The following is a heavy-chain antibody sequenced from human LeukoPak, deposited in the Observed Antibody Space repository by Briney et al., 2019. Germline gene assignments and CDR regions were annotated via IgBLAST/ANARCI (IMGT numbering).Heavy chain of an antibody. Sequence: SVKVSCKASGGTFSSYAISWVRQAPGQGLEWMGGIIPIFGTANYAQKFQGRVTMTTDTSTSTAYMELRSLRSDDTAVYYCARVLWFGDNAAFDYWGQGTLVTVSS. D-gene: IGHD3-10*01. CDR3: ARVLWFGDNAAFDY. CDR1: GGTFSSYA. J-gene: IGHJ4*02. V-gene: IGHV1-69*05. CDR2: IIPIFGTA.